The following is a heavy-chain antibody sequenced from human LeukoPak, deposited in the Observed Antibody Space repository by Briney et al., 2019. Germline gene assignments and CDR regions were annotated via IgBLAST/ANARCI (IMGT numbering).Heavy chain of an antibody. CDR1: GGSFSSGGYY. CDR2: IYQSGST. CDR3: ARGFRGTADY. D-gene: IGHD1-1*01. J-gene: IGHJ4*02. Sequence: SQTLSLTCTVSGGSFSSGGYYWIWIRQHPGKGLEWIGYIYQSGSTYYNPSLKSRVTISVDTSKNQFSLKLSSVTAADTAVYYCARGFRGTADYWGQGTLVTVSS. V-gene: IGHV4-31*03.